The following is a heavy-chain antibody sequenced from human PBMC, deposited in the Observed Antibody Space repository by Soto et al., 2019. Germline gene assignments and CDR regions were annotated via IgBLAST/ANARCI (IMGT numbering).Heavy chain of an antibody. CDR2: MFYSGST. J-gene: IGHJ4*02. V-gene: IGHV4-31*03. CDR3: AGGPPRAGLIAGRPGLDY. Sequence: QVHLQESGPGLVKPSQTLSITCTVSGGSISRGGYYWNWIRQHPGKALEWIGYMFYSGSTYYNPSVKSRVIISMDTSKHQFSLTLSSVTAADTALYYCAGGPPRAGLIAGRPGLDYWGQVILVTVAS. D-gene: IGHD6-6*01. CDR1: GGSISRGGYY.